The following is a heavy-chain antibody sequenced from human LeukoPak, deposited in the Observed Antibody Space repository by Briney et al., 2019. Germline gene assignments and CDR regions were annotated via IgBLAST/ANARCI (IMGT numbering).Heavy chain of an antibody. CDR2: IYHSGST. J-gene: IGHJ4*02. CDR1: RYSPSSGYC. Sequence: SETLSLTCTVSRYSPSSGYCWGWIRRPPGKGLEWIGSIYHSGSTYYNPSLKSRVTISVDTSKNQFSLKLSSVTAAYTAVYYCARVGPTYDSSGYYYDSNFDYWGQGTLVTVSS. CDR3: ARVGPTYDSSGYYYDSNFDY. D-gene: IGHD3-22*01. V-gene: IGHV4-38-2*02.